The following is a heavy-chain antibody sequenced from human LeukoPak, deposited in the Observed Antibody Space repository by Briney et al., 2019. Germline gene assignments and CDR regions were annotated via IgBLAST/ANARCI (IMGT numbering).Heavy chain of an antibody. V-gene: IGHV4-34*01. J-gene: IGHJ4*02. Sequence: RTSETLSLTCAVYGGSFSGYYWSWIRQPPGKGLEWIGEINHSGSTNYNPSLKSRVTISVDTSKNQFSLKLSSVTAADTAVYYCASRSSIWSGYQDTLYYFDSWGQGTLVTVSS. CDR2: INHSGST. CDR3: ASRSSIWSGYQDTLYYFDS. D-gene: IGHD3-3*01. CDR1: GGSFSGYY.